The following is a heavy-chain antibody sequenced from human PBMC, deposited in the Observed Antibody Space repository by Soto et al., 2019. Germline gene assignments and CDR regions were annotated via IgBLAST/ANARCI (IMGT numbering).Heavy chain of an antibody. J-gene: IGHJ4*02. D-gene: IGHD6-6*01. CDR2: ISSSSSYI. CDR1: GVRVSSYS. Sequence: PAGSMGLSSAASGVRVSSYSMNWVRQAPGKGLEWVSSISSSSSYIYYADSVKGRFTISRDNAKNSLYLQMNSLRAEDTAVYYCARGSRIAARRSFDYWGQGTLVTVSS. V-gene: IGHV3-21*01. CDR3: ARGSRIAARRSFDY.